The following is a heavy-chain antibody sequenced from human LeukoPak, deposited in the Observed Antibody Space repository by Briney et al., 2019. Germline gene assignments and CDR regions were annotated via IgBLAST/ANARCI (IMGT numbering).Heavy chain of an antibody. CDR3: ARDLAAAGPYYFDY. D-gene: IGHD6-13*01. CDR1: GFTFSSYW. J-gene: IGHJ4*02. CDR2: IKQDGSEK. V-gene: IGHV3-7*01. Sequence: GGSLRLSCAASGFTFSSYWMSWVRQAPGKGLEWVANIKQDGSEKYYVDSVKGRFTISRDNAKNSLYLQMNSLRAEDTAVYYCARDLAAAGPYYFDYWGQGTLVTVSS.